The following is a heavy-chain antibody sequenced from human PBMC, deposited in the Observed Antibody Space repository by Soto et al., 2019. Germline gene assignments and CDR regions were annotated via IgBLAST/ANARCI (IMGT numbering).Heavy chain of an antibody. J-gene: IGHJ6*02. Sequence: QGQLVQSGAEVKKPGSSVKVSCKASGGTLNNYAINWVRQAPVQGLEWMGGIIPIFATPNHAQKIQGRVTITADESTSTVYMELSSLRTEDTAVYYCATERSYYNSSGYPYYYYGMDVWGQGTTVTVS. D-gene: IGHD3-22*01. CDR2: IIPIFATP. CDR1: GGTLNNYA. CDR3: ATERSYYNSSGYPYYYYGMDV. V-gene: IGHV1-69*01.